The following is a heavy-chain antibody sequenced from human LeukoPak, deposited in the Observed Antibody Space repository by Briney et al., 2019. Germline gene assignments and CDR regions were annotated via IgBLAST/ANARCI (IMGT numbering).Heavy chain of an antibody. CDR1: GFTVSSNS. CDR2: IYSDNT. D-gene: IGHD4/OR15-4a*01. V-gene: IGHV3-53*01. CDR3: ARRAGAYSHPYDY. Sequence: PGGSLRLSCTVPGFTVSSNSMGWVRQATGKGLEWVSFIYSDNTHYSDSVKGRFTISRDNSKNTLYLQMNSLRAEDTAVYYCARRAGAYSHPYDYWGQGTLVTVSS. J-gene: IGHJ4*02.